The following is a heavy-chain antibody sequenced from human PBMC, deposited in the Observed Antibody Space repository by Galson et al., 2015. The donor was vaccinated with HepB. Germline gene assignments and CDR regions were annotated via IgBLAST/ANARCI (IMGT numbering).Heavy chain of an antibody. Sequence: SLRLSCAASGFTFSNAWMSWVRQAPGKGLEWVGQIKSKTDGGTTDYAAPLKGRFTISRDDSKNTLYLQMNSLKTEDTAVYYCARDKRMTTVTMDYYGMDVWGQGTTVTVSS. D-gene: IGHD4-17*01. J-gene: IGHJ6*02. CDR3: ARDKRMTTVTMDYYGMDV. V-gene: IGHV3-15*01. CDR2: IKSKTDGGTT. CDR1: GFTFSNAW.